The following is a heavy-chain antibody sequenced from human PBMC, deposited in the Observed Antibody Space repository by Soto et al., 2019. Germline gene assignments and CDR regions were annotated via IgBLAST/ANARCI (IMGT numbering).Heavy chain of an antibody. Sequence: EVQLLESGGGLVQPGGSLRLSCAASGFAVSTYAMSWVRKTPGKGLEWVSTITGSGGSTYYADAVKGRFTISRDNSRNTLDLQMSSLRAEDTAVYSCASQRPCGGGSCFALRSFDRWGQGALGTVSS. CDR1: GFAVSTYA. D-gene: IGHD2-15*01. CDR2: ITGSGGST. CDR3: ASQRPCGGGSCFALRSFDR. J-gene: IGHJ4*02. V-gene: IGHV3-23*01.